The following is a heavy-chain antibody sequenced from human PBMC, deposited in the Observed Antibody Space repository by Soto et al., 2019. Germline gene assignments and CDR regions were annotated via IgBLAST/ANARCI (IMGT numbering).Heavy chain of an antibody. V-gene: IGHV4-59*01. D-gene: IGHD1-26*01. CDR2: IHFSGST. Sequence: SETLSLTCTVSGGSIGSYYWSWIRQPPGKGLEWIGYIHFSGSTNHNPSLKSRLSISLDTSKSQFSLKLSSVTAADTAVYYCARAAYSWNNYKSFDSWGQGTQVTVS. CDR3: ARAAYSWNNYKSFDS. CDR1: GGSIGSYY. J-gene: IGHJ4*02.